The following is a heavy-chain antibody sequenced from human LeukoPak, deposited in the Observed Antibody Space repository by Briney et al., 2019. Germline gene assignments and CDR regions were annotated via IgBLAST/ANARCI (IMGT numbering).Heavy chain of an antibody. CDR1: GFTFSGKW. V-gene: IGHV3-74*01. CDR2: INSDGSGT. Sequence: GGSLRLSCAASGFTFSGKWMHWVRQAPGKGLVWVSHINSDGSGTTYADSVKGRFTISRDNAKNTLYLQMNSLIAVDTALYYCAGDNAYSQDYWGQGTLVTVSS. D-gene: IGHD2-15*01. CDR3: AGDNAYSQDY. J-gene: IGHJ4*02.